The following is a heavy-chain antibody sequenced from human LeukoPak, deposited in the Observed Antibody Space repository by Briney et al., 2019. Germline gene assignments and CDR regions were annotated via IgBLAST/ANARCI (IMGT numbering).Heavy chain of an antibody. V-gene: IGHV3-30-3*01. CDR3: ASFMTTVTTGPPEGVEFYYHYYGMDV. CDR1: GFTFSSYA. J-gene: IGHJ6*02. Sequence: GRSLRLSCAASGFTFSSYAMHWVRQAPGKGLEWVAVISYDGSNKYYADSVKGRFTISRDNAKNSLYLQMNSLRAEDTAVYYCASFMTTVTTGPPEGVEFYYHYYGMDVWGQGTTVTVSS. D-gene: IGHD4-17*01. CDR2: ISYDGSNK.